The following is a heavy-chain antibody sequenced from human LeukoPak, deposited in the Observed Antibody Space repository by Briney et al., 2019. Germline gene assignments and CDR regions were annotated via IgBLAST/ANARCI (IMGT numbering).Heavy chain of an antibody. V-gene: IGHV3-33*06. D-gene: IGHD5-12*01. CDR1: GFTFSSYG. Sequence: GGSLRLSRAASGFTFSSYGMHWVRQAPGKGLEWVAVIWYDGSNKYYADSVKGRFTISRDNSKITLYLQMNSLRAEDTAVYYCAKAGYSGNFDYWGQGTLVTVSS. J-gene: IGHJ4*02. CDR2: IWYDGSNK. CDR3: AKAGYSGNFDY.